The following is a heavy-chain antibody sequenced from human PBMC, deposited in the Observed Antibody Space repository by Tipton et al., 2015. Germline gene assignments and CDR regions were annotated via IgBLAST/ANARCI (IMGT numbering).Heavy chain of an antibody. D-gene: IGHD3-16*02. V-gene: IGHV4-61*03. CDR2: IHKSGSS. CDR3: ARDIAAYGMDV. J-gene: IGHJ6*02. CDR1: GESVRSGRSY. Sequence: TLSLTCAVSGESVRSGRSYWSWIRQPPGKGLEWIGYIHKSGSSSYNPSFGSRVTISGDTSMNHFSLRLGSVTAADTAVYCCARDIAAYGMDVWGQGTTVIVSS.